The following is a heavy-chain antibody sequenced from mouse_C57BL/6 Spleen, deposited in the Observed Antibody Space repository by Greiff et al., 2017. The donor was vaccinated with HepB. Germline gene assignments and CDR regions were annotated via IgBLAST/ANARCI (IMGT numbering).Heavy chain of an antibody. CDR2: IDPETGGT. J-gene: IGHJ2*01. Sequence: QVQLKQSGDELVRPGASVTLSCKASGYTFTDYEMHWVKQTPVHGLEWIGAIDPETGGTAYNQKFKGKAILTADKSSSTAYMELRSLTSEDSAVYYCTRGGDYDAGYYFDYWGQGTTLTVSS. D-gene: IGHD2-4*01. V-gene: IGHV1-15*01. CDR1: GYTFTDYE. CDR3: TRGGDYDAGYYFDY.